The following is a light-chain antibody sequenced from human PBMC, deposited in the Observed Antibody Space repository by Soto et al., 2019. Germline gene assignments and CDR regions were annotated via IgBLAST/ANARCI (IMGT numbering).Light chain of an antibody. Sequence: QSVLTQPASVSGSPGQSITISCTGTSSDVGGYNYVSWYQQHPGKAPKLMIYEVSNRPSGVSNRFSGSKSGNTASLPISGLQAEDEADYYCSSYTSSSPRVFGTGTKLTVL. CDR2: EVS. CDR1: SSDVGGYNY. CDR3: SSYTSSSPRV. J-gene: IGLJ1*01. V-gene: IGLV2-14*01.